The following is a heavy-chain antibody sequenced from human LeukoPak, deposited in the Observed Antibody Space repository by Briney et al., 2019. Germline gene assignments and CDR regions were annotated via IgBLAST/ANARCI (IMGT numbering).Heavy chain of an antibody. CDR1: GFTFSSYA. D-gene: IGHD6-19*01. CDR3: TGGLSAVAGDY. J-gene: IGHJ4*02. V-gene: IGHV3-23*01. CDR2: ISGSGGST. Sequence: GGSLRLSCAASGFTFSSYAMSWVRQAPGKGLEWVSAISGSGGSTYYADSVKGRFTVSRDNSKNTLYLQMNSLRAEDTSVYYCTGGLSAVAGDYWGQGTLVTVSS.